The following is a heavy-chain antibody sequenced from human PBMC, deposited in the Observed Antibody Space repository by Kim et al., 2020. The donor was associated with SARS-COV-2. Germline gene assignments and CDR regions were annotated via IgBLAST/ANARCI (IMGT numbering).Heavy chain of an antibody. V-gene: IGHV4-34*01. Sequence: NPSLKSRVTISVDTSKNQFSLKLSSVTAADTAVYYCARGIVATTGGLDYWGQGTLVTVSS. J-gene: IGHJ4*02. CDR3: ARGIVATTGGLDY. D-gene: IGHD5-12*01.